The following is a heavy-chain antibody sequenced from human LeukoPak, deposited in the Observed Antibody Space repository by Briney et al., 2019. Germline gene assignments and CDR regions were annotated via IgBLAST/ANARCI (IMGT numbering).Heavy chain of an antibody. CDR1: GYTFTGYY. CDR2: INPNSGGT. CDR3: ARDNILTGYSSEGAFDI. V-gene: IGHV1-2*04. D-gene: IGHD3-9*01. J-gene: IGHJ3*02. Sequence: ASVKVSCKASGYTFTGYYMHWVRQAPGQGLEWMGWINPNSGGTNYAQKFQGWVTMTRDTSISTAYMELSRLRSDDTAVYYCARDNILTGYSSEGAFDIWGQGTMVTVSS.